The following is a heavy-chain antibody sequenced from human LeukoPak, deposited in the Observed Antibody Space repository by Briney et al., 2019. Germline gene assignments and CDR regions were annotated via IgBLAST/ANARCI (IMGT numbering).Heavy chain of an antibody. CDR1: GYTFTGYY. Sequence: GASVKVSCKASGYTFTGYYMHWVRQAPGQGLEWMGWINPNRGGTNYAQKFQGRVTMTRDTSISTAYMELSRLRSDDTAVYYCARGGVNIVVVPAASDAFDIWGQGTLVTVSS. D-gene: IGHD2-2*01. J-gene: IGHJ3*02. CDR2: INPNRGGT. CDR3: ARGGVNIVVVPAASDAFDI. V-gene: IGHV1-2*02.